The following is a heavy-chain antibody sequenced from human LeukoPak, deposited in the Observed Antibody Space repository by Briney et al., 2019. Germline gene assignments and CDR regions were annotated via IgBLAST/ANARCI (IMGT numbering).Heavy chain of an antibody. Sequence: SETLCLTCTVSGGSISGHWWSWIRQPAGKGLEWIGRFSPSGSIHYNPSLESRVTISVDKPKNQFSLTLSFVTAADTAVYYCARDGTAVGAYSGQRSLVTVSS. D-gene: IGHD6-19*01. CDR1: GGSISGHW. V-gene: IGHV4-4*07. CDR3: ARDGTAVGAY. CDR2: FSPSGSI. J-gene: IGHJ4*02.